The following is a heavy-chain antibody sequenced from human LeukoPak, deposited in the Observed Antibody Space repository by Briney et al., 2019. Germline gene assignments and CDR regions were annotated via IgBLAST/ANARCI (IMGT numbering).Heavy chain of an antibody. CDR3: ARDEYSSEAPVYYFDY. D-gene: IGHD6-19*01. V-gene: IGHV4-4*07. Sequence: SETLSLTCTVSGGSISSYYWSWIQQPAGKGLEWIGRIYTSGSTNYNPSLKSRVTMSVDTSKNQFSLKLSSVTAADTAVYYCARDEYSSEAPVYYFDYWGQGTLVTVSS. J-gene: IGHJ4*02. CDR1: GGSISSYY. CDR2: IYTSGST.